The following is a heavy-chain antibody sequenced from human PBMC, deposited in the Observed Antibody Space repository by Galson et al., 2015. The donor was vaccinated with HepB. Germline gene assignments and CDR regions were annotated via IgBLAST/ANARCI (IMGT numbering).Heavy chain of an antibody. CDR1: GYSFTSYW. V-gene: IGHV5-10-1*01. J-gene: IGHJ6*02. CDR3: ARGDYDILTGSYYGMDV. CDR2: IDPSDSYT. D-gene: IGHD3-9*01. Sequence: QSGAEVKKPGESLRISCKGSGYSFTSYWISWVRQMPGKGLEWMGRIDPSDSYTNYSPSFQGHVTISADKSISTAYLQWSSLKASDTAMYYCARGDYDILTGSYYGMDVWGQGTTVTVSS.